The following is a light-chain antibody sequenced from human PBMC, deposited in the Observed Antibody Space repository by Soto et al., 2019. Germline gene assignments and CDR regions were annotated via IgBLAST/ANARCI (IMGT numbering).Light chain of an antibody. V-gene: IGKV3-15*01. Sequence: EIVMTQSPATLSVSPGERATLSCRASQSVSSSLAWYQQKPGQAPRLLIYGASTRATGIPARFSGSGSGTEFTLTISSLQSEDFAVYYCQQYNNWPRTSGQGTKVEIK. CDR2: GAS. J-gene: IGKJ1*01. CDR3: QQYNNWPRT. CDR1: QSVSSS.